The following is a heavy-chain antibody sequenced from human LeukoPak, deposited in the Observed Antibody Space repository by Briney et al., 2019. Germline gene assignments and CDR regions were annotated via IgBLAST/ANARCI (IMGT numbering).Heavy chain of an antibody. J-gene: IGHJ4*02. Sequence: PGGSLRLSCSASAFTFSSYAMHWVRQAPGKGLEWVSLISGDGVSTFYADSVKGRFSISRDNSKNSLYLEMNSLRTEDAAMYYCAKESGKFDYWGQGTLVAVSS. CDR3: AKESGKFDY. CDR2: ISGDGVST. V-gene: IGHV3-43*02. CDR1: AFTFSSYA.